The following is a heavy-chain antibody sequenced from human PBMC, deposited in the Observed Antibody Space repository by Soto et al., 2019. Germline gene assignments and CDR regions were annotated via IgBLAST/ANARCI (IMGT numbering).Heavy chain of an antibody. Sequence: QSQTLSLTCALSGDSVSSNSAAWNWIRQSPSRGLEWLGRTYYRSKWYNDYAVSVKSRITINPDTFRNQFSLQLKSVTPEDTAMYYCARDSSGRYTIDYWGQGTLVTVSS. CDR1: GDSVSSNSAA. CDR2: TYYRSKWYN. CDR3: ARDSSGRYTIDY. J-gene: IGHJ4*02. D-gene: IGHD6-19*01. V-gene: IGHV6-1*01.